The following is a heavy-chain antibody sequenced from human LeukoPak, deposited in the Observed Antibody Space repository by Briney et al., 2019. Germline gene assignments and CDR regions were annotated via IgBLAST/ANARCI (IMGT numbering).Heavy chain of an antibody. J-gene: IGHJ4*02. Sequence: PGGSLRLSCAASGLTFSSYGMSWVRQAPGKGLEWVGRIKSKTDGGTTDYAAPVKGRFTISRDDSKNTLYLQMNSLKTEDTAVYYCTTANHPWELLTDYWGQGTLVTVSS. CDR3: TTANHPWELLTDY. CDR2: IKSKTDGGTT. D-gene: IGHD1-26*01. CDR1: GLTFSSYG. V-gene: IGHV3-15*01.